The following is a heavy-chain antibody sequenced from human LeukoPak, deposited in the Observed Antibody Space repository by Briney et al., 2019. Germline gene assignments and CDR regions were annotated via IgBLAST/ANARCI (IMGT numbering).Heavy chain of an antibody. D-gene: IGHD1-26*01. J-gene: IGHJ6*02. CDR2: INSDGSST. CDR1: GFTFSSYW. V-gene: IGHV3-74*01. Sequence: GGSLRLPCAASGFTFSSYWMHWVRQAPGKGLVWVSRINSDGSSTSYADSVKGRFTISRDNAKNTLYLQMNSLRAEDTAVYYCARVAATIVGATTYYYGMDVWGQGTTVTVSS. CDR3: ARVAATIVGATTYYYGMDV.